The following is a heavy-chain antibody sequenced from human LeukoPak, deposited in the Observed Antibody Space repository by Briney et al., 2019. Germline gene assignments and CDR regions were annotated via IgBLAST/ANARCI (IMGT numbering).Heavy chain of an antibody. V-gene: IGHV1-2*02. CDR2: INPNSGGT. Sequence: GASVKVSCKASGYTFTGYYMHWVRQAPGQGLEWMGWINPNSGGTNYAQKFQGRVTMTRDTSISTAYMELSRLRSDDKAVYYCARRSSSWGLYYYYYMDVWGKGTTVTVSS. J-gene: IGHJ6*03. CDR3: ARRSSSWGLYYYYYMDV. CDR1: GYTFTGYY. D-gene: IGHD6-13*01.